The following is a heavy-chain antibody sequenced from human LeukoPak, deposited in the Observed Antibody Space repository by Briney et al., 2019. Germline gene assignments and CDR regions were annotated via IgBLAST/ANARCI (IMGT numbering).Heavy chain of an antibody. CDR2: IIPIFGTA. CDR1: GGTFSSYA. D-gene: IGHD5-24*01. J-gene: IGHJ4*02. V-gene: IGHV1-69*13. Sequence: ASVKVSCKASGGTFSSYAISWVRQAPGQELEWMGGIIPIFGTANYAQKFQGRVTITADESTSTAYMELSSLRSEDTAVYYCARETPDGYNSFDYWGQGTLVTVSS. CDR3: ARETPDGYNSFDY.